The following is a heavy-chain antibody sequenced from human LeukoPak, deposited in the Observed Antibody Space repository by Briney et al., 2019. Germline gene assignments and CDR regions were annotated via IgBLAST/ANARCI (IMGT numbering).Heavy chain of an antibody. D-gene: IGHD2-21*01. Sequence: ASVKVSCKASGYTSTDYYIHWVRQAPGQGLEWMGWINPNSDYTFYAQKFQGRVTLTRDTSISSVYMELTTLTSDDTALYYCAVAPGDYWGQGTLVSVS. CDR2: INPNSDYT. CDR1: GYTSTDYY. J-gene: IGHJ4*02. CDR3: AVAPGDY. V-gene: IGHV1-2*02.